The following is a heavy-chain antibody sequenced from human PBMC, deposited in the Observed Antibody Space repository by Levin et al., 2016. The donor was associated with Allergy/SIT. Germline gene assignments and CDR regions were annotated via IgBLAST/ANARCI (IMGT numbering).Heavy chain of an antibody. V-gene: IGHV3-30*04. Sequence: GESLKISCAASGFIFNSYSMHWVRQAPGKGPEWVAVTSLDGGVKYYADSVRGRFTISRDNPNNMLYLQMSSLRPEDTAAYFCVREAGYRGADLARRYFDYWGQGTLVTVSS. J-gene: IGHJ4*02. D-gene: IGHD5-12*01. CDR3: VREAGYRGADLARRYFDY. CDR2: TSLDGGVK. CDR1: GFIFNSYS.